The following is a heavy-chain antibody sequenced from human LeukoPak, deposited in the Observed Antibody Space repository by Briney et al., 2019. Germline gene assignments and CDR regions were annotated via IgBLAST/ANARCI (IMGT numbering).Heavy chain of an antibody. Sequence: SVKVSCKASGGTFSSDAINWVRQAPGQGLEWMGRIIPILGVTNYAQKYQDRVTITADRSTTTAYMELNNLRSEDTAVYYCARDFAVAAAFDIWGQGTMVTVSS. D-gene: IGHD2-21*01. CDR2: IIPILGVT. V-gene: IGHV1-69*04. CDR3: ARDFAVAAAFDI. J-gene: IGHJ3*02. CDR1: GGTFSSDA.